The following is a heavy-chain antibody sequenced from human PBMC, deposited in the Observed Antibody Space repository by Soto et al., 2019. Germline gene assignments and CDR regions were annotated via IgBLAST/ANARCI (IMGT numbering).Heavy chain of an antibody. CDR2: IKNDGSKK. CDR1: GFTFSSYW. Sequence: GGSLRLSCAASGFTFSSYWMHRVRQAPGKGLVWVASIKNDGSKKYYVDSVKGRFTISRDNPKNTLHLQMNSLRAEDTALYYCARGRNNFRYWGQGTMVTVSS. D-gene: IGHD1-1*01. V-gene: IGHV3-7*01. CDR3: ARGRNNFRY. J-gene: IGHJ4*03.